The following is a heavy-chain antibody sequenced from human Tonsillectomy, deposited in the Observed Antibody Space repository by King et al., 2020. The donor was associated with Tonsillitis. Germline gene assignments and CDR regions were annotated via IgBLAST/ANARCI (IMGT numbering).Heavy chain of an antibody. V-gene: IGHV4-59*01. CDR2: SYFTGNT. CDR1: GGSLSNYY. CDR3: ARARPRYWLRYFDY. Sequence: QVQLQESGPGVVKPSETLSLTCTVSGGSLSNYYWTWVRQPPGKGLEWVGYSYFTGNTNYNPSLKSRVTISLDTSKIQFSLNLRSVTAADTAVYYFARARPRYWLRYFDYWGQGALVTVSS. D-gene: IGHD5-12*01. J-gene: IGHJ4*02.